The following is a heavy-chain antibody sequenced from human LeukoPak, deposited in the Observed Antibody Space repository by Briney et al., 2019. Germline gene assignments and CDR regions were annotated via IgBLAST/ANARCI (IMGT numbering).Heavy chain of an antibody. CDR2: ISAYNGNT. J-gene: IGHJ4*02. CDR3: ARVRSQVAGTFPNDY. D-gene: IGHD6-19*01. CDR1: GYTFTSYG. V-gene: IGHV1-18*01. Sequence: ASVKVSFKASGYTFTSYGICWVRQAPGQGLEWVGWISAYNGNTNNAQKLQGRVTMTTDTYTSTAYVELRSLSSDDTAVYYCARVRSQVAGTFPNDYWGRATLVTVSS.